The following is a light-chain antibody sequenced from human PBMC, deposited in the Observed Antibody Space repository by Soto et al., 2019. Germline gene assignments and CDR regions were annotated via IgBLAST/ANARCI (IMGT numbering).Light chain of an antibody. CDR3: QQYGSSGT. CDR1: QSVSNNY. Sequence: EILLTQSPGTVSLSRGERATLSCRASQSVSNNYLAWYQQKPGQAPRLLIYGASNRATGIPDRFSGSESGTDFTLTISRLEPEDFAVYYCQQYGSSGTFGQGTKVDIK. V-gene: IGKV3-20*01. CDR2: GAS. J-gene: IGKJ1*01.